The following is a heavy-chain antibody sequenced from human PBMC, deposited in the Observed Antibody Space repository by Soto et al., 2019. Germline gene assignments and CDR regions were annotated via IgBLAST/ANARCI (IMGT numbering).Heavy chain of an antibody. CDR1: GSSISSYY. Sequence: SETLSLTCTVSGSSISSYYWSWIRQPPGKGLEWIGYIYYSGSTNYNPSLKSRVTISVDTSKNQFSKSIAYLQMNSLKTEDTAVYYCTRGSTLASDWGQGTLVTVSS. J-gene: IGHJ4*02. D-gene: IGHD6-13*01. CDR3: TRGSTLASD. V-gene: IGHV4-59*12. CDR2: IYYSGST.